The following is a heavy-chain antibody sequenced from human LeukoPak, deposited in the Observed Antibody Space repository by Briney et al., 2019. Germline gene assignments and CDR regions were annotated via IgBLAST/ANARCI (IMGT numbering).Heavy chain of an antibody. D-gene: IGHD4-17*01. CDR1: GFTFSDYS. CDR3: ARRGGYGDSYWYFDL. J-gene: IGHJ2*01. Sequence: PGGSLRLSCAASGFTFSDYSMNWVRQAPGKGLEWISYISSSSSTIYYADSVKGRFTISRDNAKNSLYLQMSSLRAEDTAVYYCARRGGYGDSYWYFDLWGRGTLVTVSS. V-gene: IGHV3-48*01. CDR2: ISSSSSTI.